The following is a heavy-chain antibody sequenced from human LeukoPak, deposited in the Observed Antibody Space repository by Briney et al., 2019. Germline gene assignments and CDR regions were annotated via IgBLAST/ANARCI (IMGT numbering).Heavy chain of an antibody. Sequence: SETLSLTCAVSGGSISSGSIYWSWIRQPAGKGLEWIGRIYTGGNTNYNPSLQSRVAISIDTSKNQFSLKLSSVTAADTAVYYCAKWERLNRVFFWGQGTLVAVSS. CDR3: AKWERLNRVFF. V-gene: IGHV4-61*02. CDR1: GGSISSGSIY. J-gene: IGHJ4*02. D-gene: IGHD1-26*01. CDR2: IYTGGNT.